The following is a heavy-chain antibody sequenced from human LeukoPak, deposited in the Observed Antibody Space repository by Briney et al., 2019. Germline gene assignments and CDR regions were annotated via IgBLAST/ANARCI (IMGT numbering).Heavy chain of an antibody. Sequence: SETLSLTCTVSGGSISSYYWSWIRQPPGKGLEWIGYIYYSGSTNYNPSLKSRVTISVDTSKNQFSLKLSSVTAADTAVYYCARDSGSIAVAGTHYYYYGTDVWGQGTTVTVSS. J-gene: IGHJ6*02. CDR1: GGSISSYY. CDR3: ARDSGSIAVAGTHYYYYGTDV. D-gene: IGHD6-19*01. V-gene: IGHV4-59*01. CDR2: IYYSGST.